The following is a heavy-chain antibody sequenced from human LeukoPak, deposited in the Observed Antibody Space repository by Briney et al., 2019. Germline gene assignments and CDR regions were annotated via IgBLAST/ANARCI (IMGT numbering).Heavy chain of an antibody. D-gene: IGHD6-13*01. J-gene: IGHJ4*02. CDR1: GFTFSNYA. Sequence: PGGSLRLSCSASGFTFSNYAIHWVRQAPGKGLEYVSTISNNGDNTNYADSVEGRFTISRDNSKNTLYLQMGGLRPEDTAVYYCVKAAGSWYGYFDYWGQGTLVTVSS. CDR2: ISNNGDNT. CDR3: VKAAGSWYGYFDY. V-gene: IGHV3-64D*06.